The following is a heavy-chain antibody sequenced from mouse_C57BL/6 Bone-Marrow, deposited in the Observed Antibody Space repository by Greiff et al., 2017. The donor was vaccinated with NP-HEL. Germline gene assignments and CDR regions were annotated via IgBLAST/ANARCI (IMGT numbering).Heavy chain of an antibody. J-gene: IGHJ3*01. CDR3: AIIYYGYDAWFAY. CDR1: GYTFTNYW. Sequence: QVQLQQSGAELVRPRTSVKMSCKASGYTFTNYWIGWAKQRPGHGLEWIGDIYPGGGYTNYNEKFKGKATLTADKSSSTAYMQFSSLTSEDSAIYYCAIIYYGYDAWFAYWGQGTLVTVSA. D-gene: IGHD2-2*01. CDR2: IYPGGGYT. V-gene: IGHV1-63*01.